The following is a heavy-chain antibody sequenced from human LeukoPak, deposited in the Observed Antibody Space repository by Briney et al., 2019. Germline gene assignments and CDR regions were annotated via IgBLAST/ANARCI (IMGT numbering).Heavy chain of an antibody. J-gene: IGHJ5*02. CDR3: ARRPRMVASTNWSHP. CDR1: GGPIYSSSFY. D-gene: IGHD4/OR15-4a*01. V-gene: IGHV4-39*01. CDR2: IFYNGTT. Sequence: SETLSLTCTVSGGPIYSSSFYWDWVRQPPGMGLEWIGNIFYNGTTYYNPSLKSRVTISVDTSKNLFSLKLTSVTAADSAVYYCARRPRMVASTNWSHPWGQGTLVIVSS.